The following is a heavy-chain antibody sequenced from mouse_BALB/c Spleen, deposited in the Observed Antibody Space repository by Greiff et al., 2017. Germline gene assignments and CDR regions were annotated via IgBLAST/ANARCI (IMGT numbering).Heavy chain of an antibody. V-gene: IGHV5-12-2*01. Sequence: EVQRVESGGGLVQPGGSLKLSCAASGFTFSSYTMSWVRQTPEKRLEWVAYISNGGGSTYYPDTVKGRFTISRDNAKNTLYLQMSSLKSEDTAMYYCARRAMDYWGQGTSVTVSS. CDR3: ARRAMDY. J-gene: IGHJ4*01. CDR1: GFTFSSYT. CDR2: ISNGGGST.